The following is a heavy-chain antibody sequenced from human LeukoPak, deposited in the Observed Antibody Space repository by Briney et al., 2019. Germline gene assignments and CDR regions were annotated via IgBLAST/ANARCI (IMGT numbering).Heavy chain of an antibody. CDR1: GGSFSGYY. CDR3: ARGSWYLSLLS. CDR2: INHSGST. D-gene: IGHD6-13*01. Sequence: SETLSLTCAVYGGSFSGYYWSWIRQPPGKGLEWIGEINHSGSTNYNPSLKSRVTISVDTSKNQFSLKLSSVTAADTAVYYCARGSWYLSLLSWGQGTLVTVSS. J-gene: IGHJ4*02. V-gene: IGHV4-34*01.